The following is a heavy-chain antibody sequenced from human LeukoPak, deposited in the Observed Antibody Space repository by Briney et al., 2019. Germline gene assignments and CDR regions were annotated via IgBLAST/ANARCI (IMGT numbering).Heavy chain of an antibody. CDR1: GFTFSGYW. CDR2: IDSGGSRT. J-gene: IGHJ6*03. CDR3: ARVGQPYYYYYMDV. Sequence: GGSLRLSCAASGFTFSGYWMHWVRQAPGKGLVWVSRIDSGGSRTTYAHSVKGRFTISRDNAKNTLYLQMNSLRAEDTAVYYCARVGQPYYYYYMDVWGKGTTVTISS. V-gene: IGHV3-74*01.